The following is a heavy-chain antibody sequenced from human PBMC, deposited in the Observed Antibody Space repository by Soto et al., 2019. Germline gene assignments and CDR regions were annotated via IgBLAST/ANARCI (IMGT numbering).Heavy chain of an antibody. CDR1: GGSVSSGSYY. V-gene: IGHV4-61*01. D-gene: IGHD1-1*01. CDR3: ARDSRTGTFRYYYGMDV. Sequence: PSETLSLTCTVSGGSVSSGSYYWSWIRQPPGKGLEWIGYIYYSGSTNYNPSLKSRVTISVDTSKNQFSLKLSSVTAADTAVYYCARDSRTGTFRYYYGMDVWGQGTTVTVSS. CDR2: IYYSGST. J-gene: IGHJ6*02.